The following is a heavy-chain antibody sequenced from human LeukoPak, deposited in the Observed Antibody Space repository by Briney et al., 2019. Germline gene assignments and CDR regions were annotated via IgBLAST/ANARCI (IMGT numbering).Heavy chain of an antibody. CDR2: ISWNSGSI. Sequence: GGSLRLSCAAAGFTFDDYAMHWVRQAPGKGLEWVSGISWNSGSIGYADSVKGRFTISRDNAKNSLYLQMNSLRAEDTALYYCAKAYVDTPMAPVGFDPWGQGTLVTVSS. D-gene: IGHD5-18*01. CDR3: AKAYVDTPMAPVGFDP. V-gene: IGHV3-9*01. J-gene: IGHJ5*02. CDR1: GFTFDDYA.